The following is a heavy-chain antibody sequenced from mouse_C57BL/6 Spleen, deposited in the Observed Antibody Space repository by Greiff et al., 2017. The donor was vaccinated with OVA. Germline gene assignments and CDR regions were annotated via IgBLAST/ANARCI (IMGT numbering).Heavy chain of an antibody. CDR2: ITHSGET. CDR1: GFPITSGYY. CDR3: AGDRSASGAMDY. V-gene: IGHV12-3*01. Sequence: QVHVKQSGPGLVKPSQSLFLTCSITGFPITSGYYWIWIRQSPGKPLEWMGYITHSGETFYNPSLQSPISITRETSKNQFFLQLNSVTTEDTAMYYCAGDRSASGAMDYWGQGTSVTVSS. D-gene: IGHD3-1*01. J-gene: IGHJ4*01.